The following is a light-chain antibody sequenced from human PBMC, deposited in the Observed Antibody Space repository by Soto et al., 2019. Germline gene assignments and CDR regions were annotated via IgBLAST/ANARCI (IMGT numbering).Light chain of an antibody. CDR3: QVWDSDSDPSYV. J-gene: IGLJ1*01. Sequence: SYELTQPPSVSVAPGQTARITCGGNNIGAYSVYWYQQKPGQAPVLVVYDETNRPSGIPGRFSGSNSGNTATLTISSVEAGDEAAYYCQVWDSDSDPSYVFRGGTKVTVL. V-gene: IGLV3-21*02. CDR2: DET. CDR1: NIGAYS.